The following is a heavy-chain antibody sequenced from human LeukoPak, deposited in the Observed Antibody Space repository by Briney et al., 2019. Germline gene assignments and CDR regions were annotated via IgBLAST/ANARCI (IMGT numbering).Heavy chain of an antibody. D-gene: IGHD4-23*01. CDR3: ARDLHGGNSFTSDWYFDL. CDR2: ISHSGST. CDR1: GGSISISNSNW. Sequence: ASETLSLTCAVSGGSISISNSNWWSWVRQPPGKGLEWIGEISHSGSTNYNQSLKSRVTISVDKSKNQFSLKLRSVTAADTAVYYCARDLHGGNSFTSDWYFDLWGRGTLVTVSS. V-gene: IGHV4-4*02. J-gene: IGHJ2*01.